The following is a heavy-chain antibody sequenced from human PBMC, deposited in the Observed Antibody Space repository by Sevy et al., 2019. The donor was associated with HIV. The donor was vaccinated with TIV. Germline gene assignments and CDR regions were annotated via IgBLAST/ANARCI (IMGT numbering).Heavy chain of an antibody. Sequence: GSLRLSCAVYGGSFSGYYWNWIRQSPGKGLEWIGEINHSGSTHYNPSLKSRVTISVDTSKNQFSLRLNSVTAADTAVYYCARAPPVVVVPGAPSWFDPGAREPWSPSPQ. CDR1: GGSFSGYY. V-gene: IGHV4-34*01. D-gene: IGHD2-2*01. J-gene: IGHJ5*02. CDR3: ARAPPVVVVPGAPSWFDP. CDR2: INHSGST.